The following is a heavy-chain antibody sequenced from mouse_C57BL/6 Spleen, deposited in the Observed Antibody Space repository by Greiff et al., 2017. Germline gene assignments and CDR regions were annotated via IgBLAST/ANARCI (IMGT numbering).Heavy chain of an antibody. V-gene: IGHV1-39*01. Sequence: EVQLQQSGPELVKPGASVKISCKASGYSFTDYNMNWVKQSTGKSLEWIGVINPNYGTTSYNQKFKGKATLTVDQSSSTAYMQLNSLTSEDSAVYYCARGEVLRRYYAMDYWGQGTSVTVSS. CDR2: INPNYGTT. D-gene: IGHD1-1*01. CDR3: ARGEVLRRYYAMDY. J-gene: IGHJ4*01. CDR1: GYSFTDYN.